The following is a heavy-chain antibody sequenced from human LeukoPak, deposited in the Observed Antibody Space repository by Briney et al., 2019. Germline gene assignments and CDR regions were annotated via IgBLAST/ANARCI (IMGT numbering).Heavy chain of an antibody. CDR3: ARDWGYCSSTSCPEVYYFDY. CDR2: ISSSSSYI. CDR1: GFTISSYS. J-gene: IGHJ4*02. D-gene: IGHD2-2*01. V-gene: IGHV3-21*01. Sequence: GGSLRLSCAASGFTISSYSMNWVRQAPGKGLEWVSSISSSSSYIYYADSVKGRFTISRDNAKNSLYLQMNSLRAEDTAVYYCARDWGYCSSTSCPEVYYFDYWGQGTLVTVSS.